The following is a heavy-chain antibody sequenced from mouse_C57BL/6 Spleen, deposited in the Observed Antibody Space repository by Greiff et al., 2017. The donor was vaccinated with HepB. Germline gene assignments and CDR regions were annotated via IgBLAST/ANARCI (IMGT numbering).Heavy chain of an antibody. CDR1: GFTFSDYG. CDR2: ISSGSSTI. J-gene: IGHJ4*01. Sequence: EVMLVESGGGLVKPGGSLKLSCAASGFTFSDYGMHWVRQAPEKGLEWVAYISSGSSTIYYADTVKGRFTISRDNAKNTLFLQMTSLRSEDTALYYCARVGDYAMDYWGQGTSVTVSS. V-gene: IGHV5-17*01. CDR3: ARVGDYAMDY.